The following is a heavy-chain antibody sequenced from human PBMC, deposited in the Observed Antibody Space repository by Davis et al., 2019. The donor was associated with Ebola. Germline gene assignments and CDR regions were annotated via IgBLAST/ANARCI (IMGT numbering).Heavy chain of an antibody. D-gene: IGHD4-11*01. V-gene: IGHV1-2*06. J-gene: IGHJ4*02. Sequence: ASVKVSCKASGYTFTDYNIHWMRQPPGQGLEWLGRVILKSGATNYAQKFQGRVTMTRDTSISTVYMELSSLRYDDTADYYCARGHNYAHEYWGQGTLVTVSS. CDR1: GYTFTDYN. CDR3: ARGHNYAHEY. CDR2: VILKSGAT.